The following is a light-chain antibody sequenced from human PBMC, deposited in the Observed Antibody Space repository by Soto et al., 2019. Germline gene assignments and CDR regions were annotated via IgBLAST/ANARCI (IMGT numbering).Light chain of an antibody. CDR3: SSYTSSSTGV. CDR2: EVS. V-gene: IGLV2-14*01. Sequence: QSVLTQPPSASGSPGQSVTISCTGTSGDIGGYDYVSWYQQHPGKAPKLMIYEVSNRPSGVSNRFSGSKSGNTASLTISGLQAEDEADYYCSSYTSSSTGVFGGGTKLTVL. J-gene: IGLJ3*02. CDR1: SGDIGGYDY.